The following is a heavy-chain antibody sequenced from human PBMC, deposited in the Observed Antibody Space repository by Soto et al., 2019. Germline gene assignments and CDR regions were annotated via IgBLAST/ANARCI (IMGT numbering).Heavy chain of an antibody. V-gene: IGHV1-2*04. CDR1: GYTFTGYY. Sequence: ASVKVSCKASGYTFTGYYMHWVRQAPGQGLEWMGWINPNSGGTNYAQKFQGWVTMTRDTSISTAYMELSRLRSDDTAVYYCARGCRSRGYSGYDYCWFDPWGQGTLVTVSS. J-gene: IGHJ5*02. CDR2: INPNSGGT. D-gene: IGHD5-12*01. CDR3: ARGCRSRGYSGYDYCWFDP.